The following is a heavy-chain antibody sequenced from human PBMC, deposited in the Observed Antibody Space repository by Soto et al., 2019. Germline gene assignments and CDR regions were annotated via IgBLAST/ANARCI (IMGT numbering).Heavy chain of an antibody. CDR3: ARERTDGARLDP. D-gene: IGHD2-2*01. V-gene: IGHV4-30-4*01. J-gene: IGHJ5*02. CDR1: GGSISSGDYY. CDR2: IYYSGST. Sequence: QVQLQESGPGLVKPSQTLSLTCTVSGGSISSGDYYWSWICQPPGKGLEWIGYIYYSGSTYYNPSLKSRVTISVDTSKNQFSLKLSSVTATDTAVYYCARERTDGARLDPWGQGTLVTVSS.